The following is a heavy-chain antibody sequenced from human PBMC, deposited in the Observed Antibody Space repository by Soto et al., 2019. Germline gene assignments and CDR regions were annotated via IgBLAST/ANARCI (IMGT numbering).Heavy chain of an antibody. J-gene: IGHJ4*02. CDR1: GGSLSSGGYY. CDR2: IYYSGST. D-gene: IGHD5-12*01. V-gene: IGHV4-31*03. CDR3: ARDTQRGYSGYFDS. Sequence: QVQLQESGPGLVKPSQTLSLSCTVSGGSLSSGGYYWSWIRQHPGKGLEWIGLIYYSGSTYYNPSLKSRVTISVDTSQNQFSLKLSSVTAADTAVYYCARDTQRGYSGYFDSWGQGTLVTVSS.